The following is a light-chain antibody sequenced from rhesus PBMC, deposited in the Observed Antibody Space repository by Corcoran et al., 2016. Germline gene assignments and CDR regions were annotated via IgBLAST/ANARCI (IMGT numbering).Light chain of an antibody. J-gene: IGLJ6*01. CDR1: GIGGKS. CDR3: QVWDSGTDHAV. V-gene: IGLV3-40*01. CDR2: ADG. Sequence: SYELTQPPSVPVSPGQTATITCGADGIGGKSVQWYQQKPPQAPVLVIYADGERPSGIPGRFSGSNSGNTATLTISGVEAKDEADYYWQVWDSGTDHAVFGSGTKLTVI.